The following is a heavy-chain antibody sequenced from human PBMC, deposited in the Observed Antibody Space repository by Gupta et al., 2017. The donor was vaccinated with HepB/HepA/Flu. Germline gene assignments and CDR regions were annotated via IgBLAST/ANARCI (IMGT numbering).Heavy chain of an antibody. J-gene: IGHJ6*03. V-gene: IGHV1-69*06. D-gene: IGHD3-22*01. CDR3: ARGAPSMMGYYYYMDV. Sequence: QVQLVQSGAEVKKPGSSVKVSCKASGGTFSSYAISWVRQAPGQGLEWMGGIIPIFGTANYAQKFQGRVTITADKSTSTAYMELSSLRSEDTAVYYCARGAPSMMGYYYYMDVWGKGPTVTVSS. CDR1: GGTFSSYA. CDR2: IIPIFGTA.